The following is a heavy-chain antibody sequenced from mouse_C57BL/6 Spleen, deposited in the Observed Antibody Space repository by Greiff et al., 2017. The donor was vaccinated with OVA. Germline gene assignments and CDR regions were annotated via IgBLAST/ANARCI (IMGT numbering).Heavy chain of an antibody. J-gene: IGHJ1*03. CDR1: GFTFSSYA. CDR2: ISSGGDYI. D-gene: IGHD2-4*01. Sequence: EVKVVESGEGLVKPGGSLKLSCAASGFTFSSYAMSWVRQTPEKRLEWVAYISSGGDYIYYADTVKGRFTISRDNARNTLYLQMSSLKSEDTAMYYCTREGGYDYDVDWYFDVWGTGTTVTVSS. CDR3: TREGGYDYDVDWYFDV. V-gene: IGHV5-9-1*02.